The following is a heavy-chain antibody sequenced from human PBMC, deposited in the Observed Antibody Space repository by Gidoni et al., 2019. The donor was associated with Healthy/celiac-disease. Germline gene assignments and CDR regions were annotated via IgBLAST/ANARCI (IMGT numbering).Heavy chain of an antibody. Sequence: EVPLLESGGGLVQPGGSMRPSCADSGLTFRSYAMSWVRQAPGKGLEWVSAISGSGGSTYYADSVKGRFTISRDNSKNTLYLQMNSLRAEDTAVYYCAKAPVVAGRNWFDPWGQGTLVTVSS. CDR1: GLTFRSYA. D-gene: IGHD6-19*01. V-gene: IGHV3-23*01. J-gene: IGHJ5*02. CDR3: AKAPVVAGRNWFDP. CDR2: ISGSGGST.